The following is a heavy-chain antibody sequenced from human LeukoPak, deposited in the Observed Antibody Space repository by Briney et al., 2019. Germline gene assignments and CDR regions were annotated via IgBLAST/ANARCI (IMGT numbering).Heavy chain of an antibody. D-gene: IGHD6-6*01. V-gene: IGHV4-31*03. J-gene: IGHJ4*02. Sequence: SETLFLTCTVSGGSISSGGYYWSWIRQHPGKGLEWIGYIYYSGSTYYNPSLKSRVTISVDTSKNQFSLKLSSVTAADTAVYYCARLSIADHYYFDYWGQGTLVTVSS. CDR2: IYYSGST. CDR1: GGSISSGGYY. CDR3: ARLSIADHYYFDY.